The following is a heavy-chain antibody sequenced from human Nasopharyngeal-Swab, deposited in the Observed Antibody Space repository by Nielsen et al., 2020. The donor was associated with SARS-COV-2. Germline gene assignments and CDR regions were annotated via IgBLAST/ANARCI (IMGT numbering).Heavy chain of an antibody. CDR1: GLGFSNYE. V-gene: IGHV3-48*03. D-gene: IGHD5-12*01. CDR3: AREVPYSGHDDAFDI. J-gene: IGHJ3*02. CDR2: ISTTTATI. Sequence: AGSLSLTCAASGLGFSNYEMNWVRQAPGKGLEWISYISTTTATIYYAASVKGRFTISRDNAKNSLYLQMNSLRAEDTAVYYCAREVPYSGHDDAFDIWGQGTMVTVSA.